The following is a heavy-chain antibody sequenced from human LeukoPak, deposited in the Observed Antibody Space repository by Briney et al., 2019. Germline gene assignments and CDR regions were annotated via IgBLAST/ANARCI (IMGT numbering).Heavy chain of an antibody. CDR2: FYTSGST. V-gene: IGHV4-61*02. CDR1: GGSFSSASYY. Sequence: PSQTLSLTCTVSGGSFSSASYYWSWIRQPAGKGLEWIGRFYTSGSTNYNPSLKSRVTISVDTSKNQFSLKLSSVTAADTAVYYCARDSSTPWESLLGHAFDIWGQGTMVTVSS. CDR3: ARDSSTPWESLLGHAFDI. J-gene: IGHJ3*02. D-gene: IGHD2-15*01.